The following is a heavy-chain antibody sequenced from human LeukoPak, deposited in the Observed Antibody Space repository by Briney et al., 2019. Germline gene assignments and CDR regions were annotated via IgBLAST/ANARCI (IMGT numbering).Heavy chain of an antibody. V-gene: IGHV4-38-2*02. CDR1: GYSISSGYY. CDR3: ASGRRYSYGYDY. D-gene: IGHD5-18*01. CDR2: IYHSGST. J-gene: IGHJ4*02. Sequence: PSETLSLTCTVSGYSISSGYYWGWIRQPPGKGLEWIGSIYHSGSTYYNPSLKSRVTISVDTSKNQFSLKLSSVTAADTAVYYCASGRRYSYGYDYWGQGTLVTVSS.